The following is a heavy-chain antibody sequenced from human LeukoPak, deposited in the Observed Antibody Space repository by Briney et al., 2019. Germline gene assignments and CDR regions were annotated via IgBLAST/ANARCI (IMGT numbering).Heavy chain of an antibody. CDR1: GYTFTSYD. J-gene: IGHJ4*02. CDR2: MNPNSGNT. Sequence: ASVKVSCKASGYTFTSYDINWVRQATGQGLEWMGWMNPNSGNTGYAQKFQGRVTMTRNTSISTAYMELSSLRSEDTAVYYCARDHGYSSGWARNIDYWGQGTLVTVSS. D-gene: IGHD6-19*01. V-gene: IGHV1-8*01. CDR3: ARDHGYSSGWARNIDY.